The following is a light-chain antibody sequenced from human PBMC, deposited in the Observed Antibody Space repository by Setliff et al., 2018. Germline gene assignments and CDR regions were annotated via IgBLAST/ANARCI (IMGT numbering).Light chain of an antibody. CDR1: SSDVGPHNY. CDR2: EVS. CDR3: SSYAGSNKLV. Sequence: QSVLTQPPSASGSPGQSVTISCTATSSDVGPHNYVSWYQQHPGKAPKLMIYEVSERPSGVPDRFSGSKSGNTASLTVSGLQAEDEADYYCSSYAGSNKLVFGGGTK. J-gene: IGLJ2*01. V-gene: IGLV2-8*01.